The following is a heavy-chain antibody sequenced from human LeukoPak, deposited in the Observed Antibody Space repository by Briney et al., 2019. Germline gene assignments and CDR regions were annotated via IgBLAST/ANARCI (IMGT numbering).Heavy chain of an antibody. CDR3: AKDDYDSSGYYYGTDAFDI. CDR2: ISGSGGST. V-gene: IGHV3-23*01. CDR1: GFTFSSYA. Sequence: GGSLRLSCAASGFTFSSYAMSWVRQAPGKGLEWVSAISGSGGSTYYADSVKGRFTISRDNSKNTLYLQMNSLRAEDTAVYYCAKDDYDSSGYYYGTDAFDIWGQGTMVTVSS. D-gene: IGHD3-22*01. J-gene: IGHJ3*02.